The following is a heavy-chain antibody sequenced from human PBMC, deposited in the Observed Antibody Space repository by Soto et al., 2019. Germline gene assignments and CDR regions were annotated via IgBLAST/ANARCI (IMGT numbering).Heavy chain of an antibody. Sequence: PSETLSLTCTVSGGSISSADYYWSWIRQHPGKGLEWIGYIYYSGSTYYNPSLKSRVTISVDTSKNQFSLKLTSVTAADTGIYYCARDMGSTWARGWFDPWGQGALVTISS. CDR1: GGSISSADYY. D-gene: IGHD6-13*01. J-gene: IGHJ5*02. CDR3: ARDMGSTWARGWFDP. V-gene: IGHV4-31*03. CDR2: IYYSGST.